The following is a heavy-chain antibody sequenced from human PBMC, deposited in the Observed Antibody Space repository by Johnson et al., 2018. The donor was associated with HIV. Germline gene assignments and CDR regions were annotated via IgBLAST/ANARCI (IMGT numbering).Heavy chain of an antibody. CDR2: ISGSGRST. V-gene: IGHV3-23*04. D-gene: IGHD4-23*01. CDR1: GFTFSNYA. CDR3: AKDYHDDYGGNYHDAFDI. Sequence: VQLVESGGGLVQPGGSLRLSCAASGFTFSNYAMSWVRQAPGRGLEWVSSISGSGRSTYYADSVKGRFTISRDNSKNTRYLQMNSLRVEDTAVYYCAKDYHDDYGGNYHDAFDIWGQGTMVTVSS. J-gene: IGHJ3*02.